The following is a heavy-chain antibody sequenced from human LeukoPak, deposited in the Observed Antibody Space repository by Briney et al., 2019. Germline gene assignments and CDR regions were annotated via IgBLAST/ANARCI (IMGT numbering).Heavy chain of an antibody. D-gene: IGHD1-7*01. V-gene: IGHV3-21*01. CDR1: GFTFSSYS. J-gene: IGHJ4*02. CDR3: ARDSAGTPDY. CDR2: IGSSSSYI. Sequence: GGSLRLSCAASGFTFSSYSMNWVRQAPGKGLEWVSSIGSSSSYIYYADSVKGRFTISRDNAKNSLYLQMNSLRAEDTAVYYCARDSAGTPDYWGQGTLVTVSS.